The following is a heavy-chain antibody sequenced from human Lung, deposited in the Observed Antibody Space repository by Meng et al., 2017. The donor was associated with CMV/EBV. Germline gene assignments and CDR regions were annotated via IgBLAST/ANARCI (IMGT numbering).Heavy chain of an antibody. CDR1: GFTFSDHH. V-gene: IGHV3-72*01. CDR3: ADLGGAFGMDV. CDR2: IRKRADTYTT. Sequence: GESXKISXAASGFTFSDHHMDWVRQAPGRGLERVGQIRKRADTYTTYYAASVKGRFTISRDESENSLYLQMNGLKTEDSAVYYCADLGGAFGMDVWGQGTTVTVSS. J-gene: IGHJ6*02.